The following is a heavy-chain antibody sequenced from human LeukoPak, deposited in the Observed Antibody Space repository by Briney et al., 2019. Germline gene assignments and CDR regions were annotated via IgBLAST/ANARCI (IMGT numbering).Heavy chain of an antibody. V-gene: IGHV3-13*01. J-gene: IGHJ4*02. D-gene: IGHD2-2*01. CDR3: ARGSGPIVVVPAANDY. CDR2: IGTAGDT. CDR1: GFTFSSYD. Sequence: GGSLRLSCAASGFTFSSYDMHWVRQATGKGLEWVSAIGTAGDTYYPGSVKGRFTISRENAKNSLYLQMNSLRAEDTAVYYCARGSGPIVVVPAANDYWGQGTLVTVSS.